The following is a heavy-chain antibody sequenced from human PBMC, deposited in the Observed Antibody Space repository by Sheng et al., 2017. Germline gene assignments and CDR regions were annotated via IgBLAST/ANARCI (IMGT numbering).Heavy chain of an antibody. V-gene: IGHV1-2*06. CDR2: INPKSGGI. CDR1: GYTFTGYY. D-gene: IGHD1-1*01. J-gene: IGHJ4*02. Sequence: QVQLVQSGAEMKKPGASVKVSCKTSGYTFTGYYIHWVRQAPGQGLEWMGRINPKSGGITYAQKFQGRVTLTRDTSISTAYMELSRLTSDDTAVYYCARVETDWIDFWGQGTLVTVSS. CDR3: ARVETDWIDF.